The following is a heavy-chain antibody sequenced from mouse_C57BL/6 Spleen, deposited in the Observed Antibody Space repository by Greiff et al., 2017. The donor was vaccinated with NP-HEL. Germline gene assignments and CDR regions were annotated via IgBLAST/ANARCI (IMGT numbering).Heavy chain of an antibody. Sequence: DVQLVESGGGLVKPGGSLKLSCAASGFTFSDYGMHWVRQAPEEGLEWIAYISSGSSTNYYADTVKGRFTISRDNAKNTLFLQMTSLRSEDTAMYYCTRDYGTLDYWGQGSSVTVSS. CDR1: GFTFSDYG. CDR3: TRDYGTLDY. V-gene: IGHV5-17*01. J-gene: IGHJ4*01. CDR2: ISSGSSTN. D-gene: IGHD2-1*01.